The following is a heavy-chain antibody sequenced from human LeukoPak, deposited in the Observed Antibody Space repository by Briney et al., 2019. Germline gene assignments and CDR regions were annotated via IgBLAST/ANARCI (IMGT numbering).Heavy chain of an antibody. J-gene: IGHJ5*02. CDR2: IYPGDSDT. Sequence: GESLKISCKGSGYSFTSYWIGWVRQMPGKGLEWMGIIYPGDSDTRYSPSFQGQATISADKSISTAYLQWSSLKASDTAMYYCAKSREYSSSWYWFDPWGQGTLVTVSS. CDR3: AKSREYSSSWYWFDP. CDR1: GYSFTSYW. V-gene: IGHV5-51*01. D-gene: IGHD6-13*01.